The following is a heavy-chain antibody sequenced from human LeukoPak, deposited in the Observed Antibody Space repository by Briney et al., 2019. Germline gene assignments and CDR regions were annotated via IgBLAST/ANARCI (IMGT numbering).Heavy chain of an antibody. V-gene: IGHV3-30*04. CDR3: ARESGGNTPYYFDY. CDR1: GFTFSSYA. D-gene: IGHD2-2*02. CDR2: ISYDDGSNR. Sequence: GRSLRLSCAASGFTFSSYALHWVRQAPGKGLEWVAVISYDDGSNRYYADSVKGRVTISRDNSKNTLYLQMNSLRTEDTAVYYCARESGGNTPYYFDYWGQGTLVTVSS. J-gene: IGHJ4*02.